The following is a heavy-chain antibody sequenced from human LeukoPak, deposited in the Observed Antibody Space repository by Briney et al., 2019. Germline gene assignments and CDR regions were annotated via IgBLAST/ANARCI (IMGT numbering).Heavy chain of an antibody. CDR3: AREGSYYYYDTSGYYCGLFDY. CDR1: GFTFSSYW. D-gene: IGHD3-22*01. Sequence: GGSLRLSCAASGFTFSSYWMHWVRQAPGKGLVCVSRINSDGSSTSYADSVKGRFTISRDNAKNTLYLQMNSLRAEDTAVYYCAREGSYYYYDTSGYYCGLFDYWGQGTLVTVSS. J-gene: IGHJ4*02. CDR2: INSDGSST. V-gene: IGHV3-74*01.